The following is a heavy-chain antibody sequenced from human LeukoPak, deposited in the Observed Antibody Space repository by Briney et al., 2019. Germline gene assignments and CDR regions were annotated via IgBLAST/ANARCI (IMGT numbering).Heavy chain of an antibody. CDR3: AKSTSVTIFGVVTPDY. Sequence: QSGGSLRLSCAASGFTFSSYAMSWVRQAPGKGLEWVSVISGSGGTTYYADSVKGRFTISRDNSRNTLYLQMISLRAEDTAVFYCAKSTSVTIFGVVTPDYWGQGTLVTVSS. V-gene: IGHV3-23*01. D-gene: IGHD3-3*01. CDR2: ISGSGGTT. CDR1: GFTFSSYA. J-gene: IGHJ4*02.